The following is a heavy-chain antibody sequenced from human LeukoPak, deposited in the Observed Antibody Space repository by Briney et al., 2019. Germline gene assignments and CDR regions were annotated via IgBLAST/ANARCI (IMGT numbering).Heavy chain of an antibody. CDR2: IWYDGSQK. CDR3: ASQTYYDYVWGSFET. CDR1: GFTFSSYG. V-gene: IGHV3-33*01. J-gene: IGHJ5*02. D-gene: IGHD3-16*01. Sequence: PGGSLRLSCAASGFTFSSYGMHWVRQAPGKGLEWVAIIWYDGSQKYYGDSVKGRFTISRDNSKNTLYLQMNSLRAEDTAVYYCASQTYYDYVWGSFETWGQGTLVTVSS.